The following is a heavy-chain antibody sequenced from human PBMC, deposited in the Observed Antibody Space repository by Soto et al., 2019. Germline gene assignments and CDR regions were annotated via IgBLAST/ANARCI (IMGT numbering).Heavy chain of an antibody. D-gene: IGHD2-8*01. CDR1: GYSFTSYW. CDR2: IDPSDSYT. J-gene: IGHJ6*02. Sequence: GESLKISCKGSGYSFTSYWISWVRQMPGKGQEWMGRIDPSDSYTNYSPSFQGHVTISADKSISTAYLQWSSLKASDTAMYYCARLGVQNYYYYGMDVWGQGTTVTVSS. V-gene: IGHV5-10-1*01. CDR3: ARLGVQNYYYYGMDV.